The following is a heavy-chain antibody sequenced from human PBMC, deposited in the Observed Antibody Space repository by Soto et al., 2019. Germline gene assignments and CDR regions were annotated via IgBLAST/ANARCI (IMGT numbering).Heavy chain of an antibody. V-gene: IGHV4-59*08. CDR3: ARHKPFGGAFDI. CDR2: IYYSGST. CDR1: GGSISSYY. J-gene: IGHJ3*02. Sequence: SETLSLTCTVSGGSISSYYWSWIRQPPGKGLEWIGYIYYSGSTNYNPSLKSRVTISVDTSKNQFSLKLSSVTAADTAVYYCARHKPFGGAFDIWGQGTMVTVSS. D-gene: IGHD3-10*01.